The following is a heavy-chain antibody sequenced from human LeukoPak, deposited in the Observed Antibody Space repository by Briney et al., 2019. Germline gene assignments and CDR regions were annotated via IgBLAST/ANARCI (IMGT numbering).Heavy chain of an antibody. D-gene: IGHD6-19*01. V-gene: IGHV4-59*01. CDR3: ARANGSGSPPYFDY. J-gene: IGHJ4*02. Sequence: NPSETLSLTCTVSGGSISSYYWSWLRQPPGKGLEWIGYIYYSGSTNYNPSLKSRVTISVDTSKNQFSLKLSSVTAAHTAVYYCARANGSGSPPYFDYWGQGTLVTVSS. CDR2: IYYSGST. CDR1: GGSISSYY.